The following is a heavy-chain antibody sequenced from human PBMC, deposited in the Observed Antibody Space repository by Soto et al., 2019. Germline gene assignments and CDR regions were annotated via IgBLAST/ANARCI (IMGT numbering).Heavy chain of an antibody. D-gene: IGHD3-10*01. CDR1: GFIFSSYG. CDR3: ARDLYYGSGSPKGAFDI. CDR2: IWYDGSNK. V-gene: IGHV3-33*01. Sequence: GGSLRLSCAGSGFIFSSYGMHWVRQAPGKGLEWVAVIWYDGSNKYYADSVKGRFTISRDTSKNTLYLQMNSLRAEDTAVYYCARDLYYGSGSPKGAFDIWGQGTMVTVSS. J-gene: IGHJ3*02.